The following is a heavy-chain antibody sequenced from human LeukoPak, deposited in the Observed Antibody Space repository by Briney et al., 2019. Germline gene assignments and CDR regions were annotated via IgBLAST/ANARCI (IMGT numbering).Heavy chain of an antibody. CDR2: INPNRGNT. V-gene: IGHV1-18*04. CDR1: GYTFTNYY. CDR3: ARGDNAPANYYYDSSGYYRLDY. Sequence: ASVRVSCKASGYTFTNYYMHWVRQAPGHGLEWMGWINPNRGNTNYAQKLQGRVTMTTDTSTSAAYMELRSLRSDDTAVYYCARGDNAPANYYYDSSGYYRLDYWGQGTLVTVSS. J-gene: IGHJ4*02. D-gene: IGHD3-22*01.